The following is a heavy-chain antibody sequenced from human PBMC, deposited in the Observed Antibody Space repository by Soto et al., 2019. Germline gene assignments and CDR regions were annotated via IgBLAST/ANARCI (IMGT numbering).Heavy chain of an antibody. D-gene: IGHD2-2*01. CDR3: TRTFCIGTSCYDLFDY. V-gene: IGHV4-59*01. CDR1: GGSISSYY. J-gene: IGHJ4*02. CDR2: IYYSGST. Sequence: PSETLSLTCTVSGGSISSYYWSWIRQPPGKGLEWIGYIYYSGSTNYNPSLKSRITVSLDTSKNQFSLKLISVTAADTALYYCTRTFCIGTSCYDLFDYWGQGTLVTVSS.